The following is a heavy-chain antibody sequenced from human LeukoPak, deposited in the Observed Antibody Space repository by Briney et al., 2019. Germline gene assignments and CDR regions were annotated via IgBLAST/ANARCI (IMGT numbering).Heavy chain of an antibody. CDR2: IYYSGST. V-gene: IGHV4-31*03. D-gene: IGHD3-10*01. CDR3: ARFTMVRGVIPYYHGMDV. J-gene: IGHJ6*02. Sequence: SETLSLTCTVSGGSISSGGYYWSWIRQHPGKGLEWIGYIYYSGSTYYNPSLKSRVTISVDTSKNQFSLKLSSVTAADTAVYYCARFTMVRGVIPYYHGMDVWGQGTTVTVSS. CDR1: GGSISSGGYY.